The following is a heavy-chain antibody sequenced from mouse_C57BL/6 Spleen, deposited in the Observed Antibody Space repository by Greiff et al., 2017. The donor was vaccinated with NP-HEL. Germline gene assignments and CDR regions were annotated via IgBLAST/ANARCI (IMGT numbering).Heavy chain of an antibody. J-gene: IGHJ2*01. CDR3: ARGGVDDYDAYYFDC. V-gene: IGHV1-82*01. D-gene: IGHD2-4*01. CDR1: GYAFSSSW. Sequence: VQLQQSGPELVKPGASVKISCKASGYAFSSSWMNWVKQRPGKGLEWIGRIYPGDGDTNYNGKFKGKATLTADKSSSTAYMQLSSLTSEDSAVYFCARGGVDDYDAYYFDCWGQGTTLTVSS. CDR2: IYPGDGDT.